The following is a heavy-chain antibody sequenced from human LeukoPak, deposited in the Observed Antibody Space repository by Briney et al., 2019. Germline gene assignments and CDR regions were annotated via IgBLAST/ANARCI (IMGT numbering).Heavy chain of an antibody. CDR2: INHSGST. V-gene: IGHV4-34*01. CDR3: ARGVLFGY. Sequence: PSETLTLTCAVYVGSFSGYYWSWIRQPPGKGLEWIGEINHSGSTNYNPSLKSRVTISVDTSKNQFSLKLSSVTAADTAVYYCARGVLFGYWGQGTLLTVSS. CDR1: VGSFSGYY. J-gene: IGHJ4*02.